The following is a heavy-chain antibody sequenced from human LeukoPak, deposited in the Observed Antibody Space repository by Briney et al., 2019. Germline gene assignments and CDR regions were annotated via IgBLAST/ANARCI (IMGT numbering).Heavy chain of an antibody. Sequence: GGSLKLTCVGSGFNFRNHEMNWVRQAPGKGLEWLSAISSSGISSSGSGIYYADSVKGRFTISRDDDKNSLYLQMSSLRADDTAVYFCARDKDLGEEALFGGAPLDHWGQGTLVIVSS. D-gene: IGHD3-16*01. V-gene: IGHV3-48*03. J-gene: IGHJ4*02. CDR2: ISSSGISSSGSGI. CDR3: ARDKDLGEEALFGGAPLDH. CDR1: GFNFRNHE.